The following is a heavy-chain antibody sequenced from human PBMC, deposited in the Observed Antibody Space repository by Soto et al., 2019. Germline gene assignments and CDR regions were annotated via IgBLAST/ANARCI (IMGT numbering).Heavy chain of an antibody. CDR1: GFTFSGFD. J-gene: IGHJ4*02. CDR2: IGTAGDT. Sequence: GGSLRLSFEASGFTFSGFDMHWVRQPTGKGLEWVSSIGTAGDTYYAVSVKGRFTISRDNAKNSLSLQMDSLRAGDMAVYFCARSQQMGTKFFDSWGQGTQATLCS. D-gene: IGHD2-8*01. V-gene: IGHV3-13*01. CDR3: ARSQQMGTKFFDS.